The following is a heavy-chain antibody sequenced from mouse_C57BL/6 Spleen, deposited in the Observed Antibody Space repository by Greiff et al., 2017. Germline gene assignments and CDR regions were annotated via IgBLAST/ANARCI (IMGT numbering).Heavy chain of an antibody. J-gene: IGHJ4*01. Sequence: VKLQQSGAELVTPGASVKLSCKASGYTFTSYWMHWVKQRSGQGLEWVGYFEPSSGCTKYNQNVKDKATLTADKSSSTADMQLSRMTYEDSAVYYCARDEPNDYRHQGGSVTVTS. V-gene: IGHV1-7*01. CDR2: FEPSSGCT. D-gene: IGHD5-1*01. CDR3: ARDEPNDY. CDR1: GYTFTSYW.